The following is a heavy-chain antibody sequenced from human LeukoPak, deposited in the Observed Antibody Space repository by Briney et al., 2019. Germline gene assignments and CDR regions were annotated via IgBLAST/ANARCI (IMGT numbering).Heavy chain of an antibody. CDR3: ARVSSVITTSFDY. J-gene: IGHJ4*02. CDR2: TYYSGRT. D-gene: IGHD3-22*01. CDR1: GGSMTYYY. Sequence: PSETLSLTCTASGGSMTYYYWAWIRQPPGKTLEWIGYTYYSGRTDYNPSLKGRVSISVDRSRSSNQFSLTLSSVTAADTAVYYCARVSSVITTSFDYWGQGILVTVSS. V-gene: IGHV4-59*01.